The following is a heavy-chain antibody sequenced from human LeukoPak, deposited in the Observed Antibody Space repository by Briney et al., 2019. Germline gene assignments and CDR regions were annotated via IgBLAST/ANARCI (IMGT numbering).Heavy chain of an antibody. CDR1: GGSISSGSYY. D-gene: IGHD7-27*01. CDR2: IYTSGST. Sequence: PSQTLSLTCTVSGGSISSGSYYWSWIRQPAGKGLEWIGRIYTSGSTNYNPSLKSRVTISVDTSKNQFSLKLSSVTAADTAVYYCARESTGPELGIIDYWGQGTTVTVSS. J-gene: IGHJ4*03. V-gene: IGHV4-61*02. CDR3: ARESTGPELGIIDY.